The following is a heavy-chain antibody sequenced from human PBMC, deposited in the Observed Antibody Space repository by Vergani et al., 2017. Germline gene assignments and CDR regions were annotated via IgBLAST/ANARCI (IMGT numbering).Heavy chain of an antibody. V-gene: IGHV1-18*04. J-gene: IGHJ5*02. CDR2: ISAYNGNT. CDR3: ARVLRAYYDSSGTNWFDP. Sequence: QVQLVQSGAEVKKPGASVKVSCKASGYTFTSYGISWVRQAPGQGLEWMGWISAYNGNTNYAQKLQGRVTMTTDTSTSTAYMELSSLRSEDTAVYYCARVLRAYYDSSGTNWFDPWGQGTLVTVSS. CDR1: GYTFTSYG. D-gene: IGHD3-22*01.